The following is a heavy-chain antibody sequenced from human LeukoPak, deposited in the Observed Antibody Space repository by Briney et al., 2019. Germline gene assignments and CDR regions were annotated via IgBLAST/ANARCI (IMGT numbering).Heavy chain of an antibody. Sequence: GGSLRLSCAASEFSVGSNYMTRVRQAPGKGLEWVSLIYSGGSTYYADSVKGRFTISRDNSKNTLYLQMNSLRAEDTAVYYCAREAPYTRYMDVWGKGTTVTVSS. CDR1: EFSVGSNY. CDR3: AREAPYTRYMDV. D-gene: IGHD3-16*01. J-gene: IGHJ6*03. CDR2: IYSGGST. V-gene: IGHV3-66*01.